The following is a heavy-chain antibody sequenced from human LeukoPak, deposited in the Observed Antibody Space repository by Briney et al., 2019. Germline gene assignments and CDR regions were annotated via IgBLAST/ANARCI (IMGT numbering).Heavy chain of an antibody. Sequence: GGSLRPSCAASGFTFSSYAMSWVRQAPGKGLEWVSAISGSGGSTYYADSVKGRFTISRDNSKNTLYLQMNSLRAEDTAVYYCAKDGAYYYDSSGYFNWFDPWGQGTLVTVSS. D-gene: IGHD3-22*01. CDR1: GFTFSSYA. V-gene: IGHV3-23*01. CDR3: AKDGAYYYDSSGYFNWFDP. J-gene: IGHJ5*02. CDR2: ISGSGGST.